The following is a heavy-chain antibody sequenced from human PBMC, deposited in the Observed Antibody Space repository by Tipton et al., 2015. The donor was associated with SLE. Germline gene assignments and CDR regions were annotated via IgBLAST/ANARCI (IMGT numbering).Heavy chain of an antibody. CDR3: AKDLTMIVVVIPSDAFDI. CDR1: GFTFSSYA. J-gene: IGHJ3*02. CDR2: ISGRGGST. Sequence: SLRLSCAASGFTFSSYAMSWVRQAPGKGLEWVSAISGRGGSTYYADSVKGRFTISRDNSKNTLYLQMNSLRAEDTAVYYCAKDLTMIVVVIPSDAFDIWGQGTMVTVSS. V-gene: IGHV3-23*01. D-gene: IGHD3-22*01.